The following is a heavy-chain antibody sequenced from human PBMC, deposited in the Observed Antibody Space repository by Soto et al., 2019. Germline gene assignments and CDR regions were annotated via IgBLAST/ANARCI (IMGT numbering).Heavy chain of an antibody. D-gene: IGHD2-2*01. Sequence: GASVKVSCKASGYTFTSYYMHWVRQAPGQGLEWMGIINPSGGSTSYAQKFQGRVTMTRDTSTSTVYMELSSLRSEDTAVYCCAREGDIVVVPADSDAFDIWGQGTMVTVSS. CDR1: GYTFTSYY. V-gene: IGHV1-46*03. CDR3: AREGDIVVVPADSDAFDI. J-gene: IGHJ3*02. CDR2: INPSGGST.